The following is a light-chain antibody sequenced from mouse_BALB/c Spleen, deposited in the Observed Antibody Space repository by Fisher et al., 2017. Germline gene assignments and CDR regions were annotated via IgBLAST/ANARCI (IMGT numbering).Light chain of an antibody. V-gene: IGKV4-57-1*01. CDR1: SSVSSSY. CDR3: HQWSSYPYT. CDR2: STS. J-gene: IGKJ2*01. Sequence: DIVLTQSPAIMSASPGEKVTMTCRASSSVSSSYLHWYQQKSGASPKLWIYSTSNLASGVPARFSGSGSGTFYSLTISSVEAEDAADYYCHQWSSYPYTFGGGTKLEIK.